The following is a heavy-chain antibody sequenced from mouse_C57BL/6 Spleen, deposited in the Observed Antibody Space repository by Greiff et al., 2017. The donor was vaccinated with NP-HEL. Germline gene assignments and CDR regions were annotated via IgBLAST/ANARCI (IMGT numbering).Heavy chain of an antibody. V-gene: IGHV1-43*01. D-gene: IGHD1-1*01. CDR2: INPSTGGT. Sequence: EVKLMESGPELVKPGASVKISCKASGYSFTGYYMHWVKQSSEKSLEWIGEINPSTGGTSYNQKFKGKATLTVDKSSSTAYMQLKSLTSEDSAVYYCARDYYGSPFDYWGQGTTLTVSS. J-gene: IGHJ2*01. CDR1: GYSFTGYY. CDR3: ARDYYGSPFDY.